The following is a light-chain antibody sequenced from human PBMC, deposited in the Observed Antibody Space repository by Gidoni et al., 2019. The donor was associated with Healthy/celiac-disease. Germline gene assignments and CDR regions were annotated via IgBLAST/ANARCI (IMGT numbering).Light chain of an antibody. CDR2: GNS. J-gene: IGLJ1*01. Sequence: QSVLPQPPSVSVAPGQRVTISCTGSSSNIGAGYDLHWYQQLPGTAPKLLIYGNSNRPSGVPDRFSGSKSGTSASLAITGLQAEDEADYYCQSYDSSLSAYYVFGTGTKVTVL. CDR1: SSNIGAGYD. V-gene: IGLV1-40*01. CDR3: QSYDSSLSAYYV.